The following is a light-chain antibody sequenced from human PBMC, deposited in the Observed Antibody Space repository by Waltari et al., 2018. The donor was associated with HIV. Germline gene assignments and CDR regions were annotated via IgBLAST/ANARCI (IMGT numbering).Light chain of an antibody. CDR1: QSVSSSY. V-gene: IGKV3-20*01. Sequence: EIVLTHSPGTLSLSPGERATLSCRASQSVSSSYLAWYQQKHGQAPRRLIYGASSRATGIPDRFSGSGSGTDVTLTISRLEPEDFAVYYCQQYGSSPLAFGGGTKVEIK. J-gene: IGKJ4*01. CDR2: GAS. CDR3: QQYGSSPLA.